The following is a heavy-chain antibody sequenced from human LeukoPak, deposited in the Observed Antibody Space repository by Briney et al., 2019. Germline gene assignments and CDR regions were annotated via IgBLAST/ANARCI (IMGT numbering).Heavy chain of an antibody. Sequence: ASVKVPCKASGYTFTSYAMHWVRQAPGQRLEWMGWINAGNGNTKYSQEFQGRVTITRDTSASTAYMELSSLRSEDMAVYYCARDLRYSSSWYYLDNWGQGTLVTVSS. CDR1: GYTFTSYA. CDR2: INAGNGNT. J-gene: IGHJ4*02. CDR3: ARDLRYSSSWYYLDN. D-gene: IGHD6-13*01. V-gene: IGHV1-3*03.